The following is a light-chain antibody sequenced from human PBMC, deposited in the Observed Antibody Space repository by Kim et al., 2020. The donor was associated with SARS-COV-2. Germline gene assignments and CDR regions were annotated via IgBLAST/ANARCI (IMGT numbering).Light chain of an antibody. V-gene: IGKV3-11*01. CDR3: QQRSSWPLT. CDR2: DAS. Sequence: SPVQRAARSSRASRSVGSSLAWYQHKLGQAPRLVIYDASNRATGIPARISGSGSKTDFTLTISSLDPEDFAVYYCQQRSSWPLTFGGGTKVDIK. J-gene: IGKJ4*01. CDR1: RSVGSS.